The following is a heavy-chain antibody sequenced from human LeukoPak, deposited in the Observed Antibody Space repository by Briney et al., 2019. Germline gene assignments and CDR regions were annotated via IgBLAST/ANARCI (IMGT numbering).Heavy chain of an antibody. V-gene: IGHV3-48*01. D-gene: IGHD3-10*01. CDR1: GFTFSSYS. Sequence: PGGSLRLSCAASGFTFSSYSMNWVRQAPGKGLEWVSYISSSSSTIYYAHSVKGRFTISRDNAKNSLYLQMSSLRAEDTAVYYCARAGFTFSDYFGSFFDYWGQGTLVTVSS. J-gene: IGHJ4*02. CDR3: ARAGFTFSDYFGSFFDY. CDR2: ISSSSSTI.